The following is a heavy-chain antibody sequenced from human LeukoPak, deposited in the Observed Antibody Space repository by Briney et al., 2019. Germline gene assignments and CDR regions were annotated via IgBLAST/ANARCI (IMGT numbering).Heavy chain of an antibody. CDR1: GYTLTELS. J-gene: IGHJ4*02. Sequence: ASVKVSCKVSGYTLTELSMHWVRQAPGKGLERMGGFDPEDGETIYAQKFQGRVTMTEDTSTDTAYMELSSLRSEDTAVYYCASIGLWELLFDYWGQGTLVTVSS. V-gene: IGHV1-24*01. CDR2: FDPEDGET. D-gene: IGHD1-26*01. CDR3: ASIGLWELLFDY.